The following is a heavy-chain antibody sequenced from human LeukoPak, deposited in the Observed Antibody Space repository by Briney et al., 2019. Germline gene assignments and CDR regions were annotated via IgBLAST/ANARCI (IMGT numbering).Heavy chain of an antibody. CDR3: ARGYCSGGSCYLIPYYYYGMDV. J-gene: IGHJ6*02. CDR2: MNPNSGNT. Sequence: ASVEVSCKASGYTFTSYDINWVRQATGQGLEWMGWMNPNSGNTGYAQKFQGRVTMTRNTSISTAYMELSSLRSEDTAVYYCARGYCSGGSCYLIPYYYYGMDVWGQGTSVTVSS. V-gene: IGHV1-8*01. D-gene: IGHD2-15*01. CDR1: GYTFTSYD.